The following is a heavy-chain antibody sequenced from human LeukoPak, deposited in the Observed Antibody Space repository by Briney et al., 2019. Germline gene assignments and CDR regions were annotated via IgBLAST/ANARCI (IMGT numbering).Heavy chain of an antibody. Sequence: SETLSLTCTVSGGSISSYYWSWIRQPPGKGLEWIGYIYYSGSTNYNPSLKSRVTISVDSSKNQFSLKLSSVTAADTAVYYCARHNFAIRLWDYFDYWGQGTLVTVSS. CDR3: ARHNFAIRLWDYFDY. CDR2: IYYSGST. CDR1: GGSISSYY. V-gene: IGHV4-59*08. J-gene: IGHJ4*02. D-gene: IGHD5-18*01.